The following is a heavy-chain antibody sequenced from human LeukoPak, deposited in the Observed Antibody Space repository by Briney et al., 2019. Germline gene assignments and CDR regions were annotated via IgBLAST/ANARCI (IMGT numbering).Heavy chain of an antibody. D-gene: IGHD4/OR15-4a*01. Sequence: PGGSPRLSCAASGFTFSSYEMNWVRQAPGKGLEWVSYISSSGSTIYYADSVKGRFTISRDNAKNSLYLQMNSLRAEDTAVYYCARRAGAYSHPYDYWGQGTLVTVSS. CDR1: GFTFSSYE. CDR2: ISSSGSTI. V-gene: IGHV3-48*03. CDR3: ARRAGAYSHPYDY. J-gene: IGHJ4*02.